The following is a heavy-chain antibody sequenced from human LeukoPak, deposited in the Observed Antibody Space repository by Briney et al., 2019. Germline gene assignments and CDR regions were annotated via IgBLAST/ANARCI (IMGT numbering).Heavy chain of an antibody. CDR2: IRYDGSNK. D-gene: IGHD3-10*01. V-gene: IGHV3-30*02. CDR3: AKALLWFGELSSPSYYFDY. CDR1: GFTFSSYG. J-gene: IGHJ4*02. Sequence: PGGSLRLSCAASGFTFSSYGMHWVCQAPGKGLEWVAFIRYDGSNKYYADSVKGRFTISRDNSKNTLYLQMNSLRAEDTAVYYCAKALLWFGELSSPSYYFDYWGQGTLVTVSS.